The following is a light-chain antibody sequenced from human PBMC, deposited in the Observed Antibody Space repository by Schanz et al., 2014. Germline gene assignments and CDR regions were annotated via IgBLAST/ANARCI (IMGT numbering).Light chain of an antibody. CDR1: QSLSKNY. CDR3: QQYGSSLRT. V-gene: IGKV3-20*01. CDR2: GAS. Sequence: EFVLTQSPGTLSLSPGERATLSCRASQSLSKNYLAWYQQKPGQAPRLLIYGASSRATGIPDRFSGSGSGTDFTLTISRLEPEDFAVYYCQQYGSSLRTFGQGTKVEIK. J-gene: IGKJ1*01.